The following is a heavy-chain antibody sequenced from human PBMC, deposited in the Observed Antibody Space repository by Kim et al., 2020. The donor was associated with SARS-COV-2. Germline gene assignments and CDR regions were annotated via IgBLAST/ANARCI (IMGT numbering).Heavy chain of an antibody. CDR2: IIHIFGTA. CDR3: ARVGYSAPIAVADLGDYYYYYGMDV. Sequence: SVKVSCKASGGTFSSYAISWVRQAPGQGLEWMGVIIHIFGTANYVQKCQGRVTITADESTSTAYMELSSLRSEATAVYYCARVGYSAPIAVADLGDYYYYYGMDVWGQGTTVTVSS. CDR1: GGTFSSYA. J-gene: IGHJ6*02. V-gene: IGHV1-69*13. D-gene: IGHD6-19*01.